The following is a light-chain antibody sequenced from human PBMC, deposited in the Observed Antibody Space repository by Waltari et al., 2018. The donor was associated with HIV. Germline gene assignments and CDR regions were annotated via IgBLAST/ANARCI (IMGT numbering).Light chain of an antibody. V-gene: IGKV1-5*03. J-gene: IGKJ1*01. CDR1: QRISSW. Sequence: DIQMTQSPSTLSASVGVRVTIPCRASQRISSWLAWYQQKPGKAPKLLIYKASTLESGVPSRFSGSGSGTEFTLTISSLQPDDFATYYCQHYDSYSPAFGQGTKVEIK. CDR2: KAS. CDR3: QHYDSYSPA.